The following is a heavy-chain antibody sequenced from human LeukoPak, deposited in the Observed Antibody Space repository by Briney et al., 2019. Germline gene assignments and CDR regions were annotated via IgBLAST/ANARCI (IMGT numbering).Heavy chain of an antibody. V-gene: IGHV3-30-3*01. J-gene: IGHJ4*02. CDR1: GFTFSSYA. CDR3: ARDQTGSYCINY. Sequence: GGSLRLSSAASGFTFSSYAMHWVRQAPGKGLEWVAVITYDGGNEYYADSVKGRFTISRDNSKSTLYLQMNSLRAEDTAVYSCARDQTGSYCINYWGRGTLVTVSS. CDR2: ITYDGGNE. D-gene: IGHD1-26*01.